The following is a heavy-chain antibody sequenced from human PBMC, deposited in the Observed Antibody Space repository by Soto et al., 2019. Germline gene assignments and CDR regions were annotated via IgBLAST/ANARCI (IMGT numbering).Heavy chain of an antibody. Sequence: QVQLVQSGAEEKKPGASVKVSCKASGYTFTSYAMHWVRQAPGQRLEWMGWINAGNGNTKYSQKFQGRVTITRETYASTAYMELSSLISEDTAMYYCARSIVVVTALDYWGQGTLVTVSS. J-gene: IGHJ4*02. V-gene: IGHV1-3*05. CDR1: GYTFTSYA. D-gene: IGHD2-21*02. CDR2: INAGNGNT. CDR3: ARSIVVVTALDY.